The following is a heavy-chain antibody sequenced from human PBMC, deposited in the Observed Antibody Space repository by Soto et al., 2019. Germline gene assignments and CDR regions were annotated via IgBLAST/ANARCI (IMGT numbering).Heavy chain of an antibody. D-gene: IGHD3-16*01. V-gene: IGHV4-34*01. Sequence: XTLSLPCAVYGGFLSESYWTWIRQPPGKGLEWIGEINHVGGTNYKPSLKSRVTMSVETSQNQFSLRLISVTAADTAMYSCVKIRYQLPSSVLWLDPWGQGTPGTVSS. CDR2: INHVGGT. CDR3: VKIRYQLPSSVLWLDP. J-gene: IGHJ5*02. CDR1: GGFLSESY.